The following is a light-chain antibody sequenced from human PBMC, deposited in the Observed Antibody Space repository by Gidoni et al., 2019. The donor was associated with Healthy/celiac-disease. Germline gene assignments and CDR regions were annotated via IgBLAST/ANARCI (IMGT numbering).Light chain of an antibody. CDR3: QQYGSSPPLT. J-gene: IGKJ4*01. Sequence: EIVLTQSPGTLSLSPGERATLSCRASQSVSSSYLAWYQQKPGQAPRLLIYGASSRATGIPDRFSGSGSGTDFTLTISRLEPEDFAVYYCQQYGSSPPLTFGVXTKVEIK. V-gene: IGKV3-20*01. CDR2: GAS. CDR1: QSVSSSY.